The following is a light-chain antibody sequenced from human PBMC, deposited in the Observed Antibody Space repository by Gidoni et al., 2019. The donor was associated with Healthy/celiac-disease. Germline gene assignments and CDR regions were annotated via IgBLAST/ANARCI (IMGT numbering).Light chain of an antibody. CDR1: QGISSY. CDR3: KQYYSYPWT. CDR2: AAS. Sequence: AIRMTQSPSSFSASTGDRVTITCRASQGISSYLAWYQQKPGKAPKPLIYAASTLQSGVPSRFSGSGSGTDFTLTISCLQSEDFATYYCKQYYSYPWTFGQGTKVEIK. J-gene: IGKJ1*01. V-gene: IGKV1-8*01.